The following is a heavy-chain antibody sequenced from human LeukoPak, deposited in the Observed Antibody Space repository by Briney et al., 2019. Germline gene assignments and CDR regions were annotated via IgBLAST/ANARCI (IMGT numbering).Heavy chain of an antibody. J-gene: IGHJ4*02. CDR1: GFTFSSSA. CDR2: ISYDGSKK. V-gene: IGHV3-30*04. Sequence: GGSLRLSCAASGFTFSSSAMQWFRQAPGKGLEWVAVISYDGSKKYYADSVKGRFTISRDDSKNTLYLQMNSLRGEDTAVYYCARSRSASTSGWYDYFDYWGRGTLVTVSS. CDR3: ARSRSASTSGWYDYFDY. D-gene: IGHD6-19*01.